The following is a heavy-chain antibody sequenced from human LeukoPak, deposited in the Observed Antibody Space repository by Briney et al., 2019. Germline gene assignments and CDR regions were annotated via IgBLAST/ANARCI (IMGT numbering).Heavy chain of an antibody. D-gene: IGHD4-11*01. Sequence: GGSLRLSCAASGFTFSRYWMNWVRQAPGKGLEWVANIKQDGNEKYYVDSVKGRFSISRDNAKNSLYLQMDSLGAEDTAVYYCAKEGAYPIVTYDSWGQGALVTVSS. CDR1: GFTFSRYW. V-gene: IGHV3-7*01. J-gene: IGHJ5*01. CDR3: AKEGAYPIVTYDS. CDR2: IKQDGNEK.